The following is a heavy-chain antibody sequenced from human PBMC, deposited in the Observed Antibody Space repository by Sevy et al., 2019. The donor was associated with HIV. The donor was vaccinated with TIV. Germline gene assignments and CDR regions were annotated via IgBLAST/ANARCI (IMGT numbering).Heavy chain of an antibody. CDR1: GFTVGSNY. CDR2: IYSGVTT. Sequence: GGSLRLSCAASGFTVGSNYMSWVRQAPGKGLEWVSIIYSGVTTSYADSVKGRFTISRDNSKNTLYLQRNSPRAEDTAGYYCARVSVYYYDSSAYYTTGNAFVIWGQGTMVTVSS. V-gene: IGHV3-53*01. J-gene: IGHJ3*02. CDR3: ARVSVYYYDSSAYYTTGNAFVI. D-gene: IGHD3-22*01.